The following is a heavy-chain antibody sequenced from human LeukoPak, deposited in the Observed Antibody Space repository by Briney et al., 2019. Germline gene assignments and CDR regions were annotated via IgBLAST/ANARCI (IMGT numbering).Heavy chain of an antibody. V-gene: IGHV1-69*04. Sequence: SVKVSCKASGGTFSSYAISWVRQAPGQGLEWMGRIIPILGIANYAQKLQGRVTMTTDTSTSTAYMELRSLRSDDTAVYYCARLSYYDFWSGYHQGYMDVWGKGTTVTVSS. D-gene: IGHD3-3*01. CDR2: IIPILGIA. J-gene: IGHJ6*03. CDR3: ARLSYYDFWSGYHQGYMDV. CDR1: GGTFSSYA.